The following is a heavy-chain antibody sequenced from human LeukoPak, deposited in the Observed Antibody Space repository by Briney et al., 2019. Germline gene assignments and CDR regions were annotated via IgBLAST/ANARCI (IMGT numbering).Heavy chain of an antibody. CDR2: ISGSGGNT. Sequence: PGGSLRLSCSASGFAFSGFAMGWVRQAPGKGLEWVSSISGSGGNTYYADSVKGRFTISRDNSKNTLYLQMNSLRAEDTAVYYCAKDQSYYGSGSKTFDYWGQGTLVTVSS. V-gene: IGHV3-23*01. J-gene: IGHJ4*02. CDR3: AKDQSYYGSGSKTFDY. D-gene: IGHD3-10*01. CDR1: GFAFSGFA.